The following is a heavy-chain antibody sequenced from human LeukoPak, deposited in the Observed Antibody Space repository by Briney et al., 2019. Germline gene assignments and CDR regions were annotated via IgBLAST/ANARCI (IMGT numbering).Heavy chain of an antibody. CDR2: IYYSGST. D-gene: IGHD2-15*01. CDR3: ARDPSPRLGYCSGGSCYGAFDI. J-gene: IGHJ3*02. Sequence: PSETLSLTCTVSGASISSGGYYWSWFRQHPGKGLEWIGYIYYSGSTYYNPSLKSRVTISVDTSKNQFSLKLSSVTAADTAVYYCARDPSPRLGYCSGGSCYGAFDIWGQGTMVTVSS. V-gene: IGHV4-31*03. CDR1: GASISSGGYY.